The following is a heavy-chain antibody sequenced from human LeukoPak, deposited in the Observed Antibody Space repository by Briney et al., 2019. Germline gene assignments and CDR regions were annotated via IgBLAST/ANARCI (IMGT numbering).Heavy chain of an antibody. V-gene: IGHV3-23*01. D-gene: IGHD6-19*01. J-gene: IGHJ4*02. CDR2: ISGSGGST. Sequence: GGSLRLSCAASGFTFSSYAMSWVRQAPGKGLEWVSAISGSGGSTYYADSVKGRFTISRDNSKNTLYLQMNSLRAEDTAVYYSARHSSGWYRHDYWGQGTLVTVSS. CDR3: ARHSSGWYRHDY. CDR1: GFTFSSYA.